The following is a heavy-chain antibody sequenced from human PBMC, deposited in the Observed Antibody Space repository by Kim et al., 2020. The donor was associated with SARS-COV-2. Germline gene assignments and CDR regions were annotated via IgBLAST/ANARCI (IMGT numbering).Heavy chain of an antibody. D-gene: IGHD3-10*01. CDR2: IYYSGST. J-gene: IGHJ4*02. V-gene: IGHV4-59*01. CDR3: ARDRYGSVYD. Sequence: SETLSLTCTVSGGSISSYYWSWIRQPPGKGLEWIGYIYYSGSTNYNPSLKSRVTISVDTSKNQFSLKLISVTAADTAVYYCARDRYGSVYDWGQGTLVTV. CDR1: GGSISSYY.